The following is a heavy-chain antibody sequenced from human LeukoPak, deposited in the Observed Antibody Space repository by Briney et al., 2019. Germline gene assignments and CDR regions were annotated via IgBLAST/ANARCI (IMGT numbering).Heavy chain of an antibody. CDR1: GFTISSYA. CDR2: ISGSGGST. Sequence: GGSLRLSCAASGFTISSYAMSWVRQAPGKGLEWVSAISGSGGSTYYADSVKGRFTISRDNSKNTLYLQMNSLRAEDTAVYYCAKGDSSGWSYYFDYWGQGTLVTVSS. J-gene: IGHJ4*02. CDR3: AKGDSSGWSYYFDY. D-gene: IGHD6-19*01. V-gene: IGHV3-23*01.